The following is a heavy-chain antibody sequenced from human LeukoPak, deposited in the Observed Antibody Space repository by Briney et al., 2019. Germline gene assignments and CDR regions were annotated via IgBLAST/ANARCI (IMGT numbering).Heavy chain of an antibody. J-gene: IGHJ6*02. CDR3: ARVVINGDGMDV. Sequence: PSETLSLTCTVWGGSIRNSYWSWLRQPPGKGLEGIRYIYYSGSTNYNPSLKSRVTISVDTSKNQFSLKLTSVTAADTAVYYCARVVINGDGMDVWGQGTTVTVSS. CDR1: GGSIRNSY. CDR2: IYYSGST. D-gene: IGHD3-16*02. V-gene: IGHV4-59*13.